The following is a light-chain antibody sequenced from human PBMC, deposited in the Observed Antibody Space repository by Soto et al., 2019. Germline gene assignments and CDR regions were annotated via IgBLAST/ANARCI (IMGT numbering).Light chain of an antibody. Sequence: NVLTQSPGTLSLSPGERATLSCRASQSVSSNSLAWYQQKPGQAPRLLIYGASSRATGIPDRFSGSGSETDFTLTISRLEPEDFAVYYCQHYGRSPLTFGGGTKVEIK. CDR2: GAS. J-gene: IGKJ4*01. CDR3: QHYGRSPLT. CDR1: QSVSSNS. V-gene: IGKV3-20*01.